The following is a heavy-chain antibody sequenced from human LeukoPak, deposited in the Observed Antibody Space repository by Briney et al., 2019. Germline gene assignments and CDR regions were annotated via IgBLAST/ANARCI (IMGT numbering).Heavy chain of an antibody. Sequence: SETLSLTCTVSGGSISRYSWSWIRLPAGKGLEWIGRINPSGSTNYNPSLKSRVTMSLDTSKNQFSLKLNSVTAADTAVYYCARQQLKTMASFDYWGQGTLVTVSS. V-gene: IGHV4-4*07. CDR3: ARQQLKTMASFDY. CDR2: INPSGST. D-gene: IGHD4/OR15-4a*01. J-gene: IGHJ4*02. CDR1: GGSISRYS.